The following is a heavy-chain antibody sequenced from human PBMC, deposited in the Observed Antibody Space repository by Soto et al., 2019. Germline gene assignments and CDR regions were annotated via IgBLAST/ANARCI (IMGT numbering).Heavy chain of an antibody. CDR3: ATAFGNYVFSDS. D-gene: IGHD4-4*01. Sequence: EVQLVESGGGFVQPGGSLRLSCAASGFTCSSYSMNWVRQAPGKGREWFSYISSSSSTIYYADSVKGRCTISRDNATNTLYLQMNSLRDEDTAVYYCATAFGNYVFSDSWGRGTLVTDSS. CDR2: ISSSSSTI. CDR1: GFTCSSYS. V-gene: IGHV3-48*02. J-gene: IGHJ4*02.